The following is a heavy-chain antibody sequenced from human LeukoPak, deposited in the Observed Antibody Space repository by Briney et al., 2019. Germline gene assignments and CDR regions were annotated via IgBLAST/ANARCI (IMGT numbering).Heavy chain of an antibody. CDR3: ALKKIAAAGAFDY. CDR2: INPNSGGT. V-gene: IGHV1-2*02. J-gene: IGHJ4*02. Sequence: ASVTVSCKASGYTFTGYYMHWVRQAPGQGLGWMGWINPNSGGTNYAQKFQGRVTMTRDTSISTAYMELSRLRSDDTAVYYCALKKIAAAGAFDYWGQGTLVTVSS. D-gene: IGHD6-13*01. CDR1: GYTFTGYY.